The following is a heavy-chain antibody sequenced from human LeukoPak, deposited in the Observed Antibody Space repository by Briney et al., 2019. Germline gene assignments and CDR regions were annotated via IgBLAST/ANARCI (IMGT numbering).Heavy chain of an antibody. J-gene: IGHJ4*02. CDR2: INQNGITT. D-gene: IGHD4-17*01. CDR3: ARDFAGDRDY. CDR1: GFIFRNYW. V-gene: IGHV3-74*01. Sequence: GGSLRLSCAASGFIFRNYWMHWVRQAPGKGLVWVARINQNGITTTYTDSVKGRFTVSRDNAKNTLYLQMNSLRAEDTAVYYCARDFAGDRDYWGQGTLVTVSS.